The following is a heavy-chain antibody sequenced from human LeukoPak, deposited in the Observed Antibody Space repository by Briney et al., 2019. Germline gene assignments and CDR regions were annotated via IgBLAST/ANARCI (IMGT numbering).Heavy chain of an antibody. CDR2: INHSGST. CDR1: GGTFSGYH. J-gene: IGHJ4*02. V-gene: IGHV4-34*01. CDR3: ARAPRWLRRWYCYFDY. D-gene: IGHD5-12*01. Sequence: PSETLSLTCAVYGGTFSGYHWGWIRQPPGKGLEWIGEINHSGSTNYNPSLKSRVTISVDTSKNHFSLKLSSMSAADTAVYYCARAPRWLRRWYCYFDYWGQGTLVTVSS.